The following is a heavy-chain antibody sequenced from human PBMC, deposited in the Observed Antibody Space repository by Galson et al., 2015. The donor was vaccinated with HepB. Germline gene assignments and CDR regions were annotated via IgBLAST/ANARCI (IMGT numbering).Heavy chain of an antibody. CDR2: ISYDGSNK. J-gene: IGHJ4*02. D-gene: IGHD5-18*01. V-gene: IGHV3-30-3*01. Sequence: SLRLSCAASGLTFSSYSMHWVRQAPGKGLEWLAGISYDGSNKYYADSVKGRFTISRDNSKTTFYLQMNSLRPEDTAVYYCAAPKGGYSYGSFEYWGQGTLVTVSS. CDR3: AAPKGGYSYGSFEY. CDR1: GLTFSSYS.